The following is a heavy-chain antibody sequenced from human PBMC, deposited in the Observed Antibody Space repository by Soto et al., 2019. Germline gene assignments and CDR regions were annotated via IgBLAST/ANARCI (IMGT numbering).Heavy chain of an antibody. CDR1: GYTFTSYG. J-gene: IGHJ4*02. Sequence: GASVKVSCKASGYTFTSYGISWVRQAPGQGLEWMGWISAYNGNTNYAQKLQGRVTMTTDTSTSTAYMELRSLRSDDTAVYYCARDLAHYDFWSGPRSCFDYWGQGTLVTVSS. D-gene: IGHD3-3*01. CDR2: ISAYNGNT. CDR3: ARDLAHYDFWSGPRSCFDY. V-gene: IGHV1-18*01.